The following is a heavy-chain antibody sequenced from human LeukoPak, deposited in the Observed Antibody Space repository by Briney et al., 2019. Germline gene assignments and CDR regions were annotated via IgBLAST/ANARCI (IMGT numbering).Heavy chain of an antibody. CDR3: ARAQGSITIFGVAQHYGMDV. CDR2: INHSGST. D-gene: IGHD3-3*01. J-gene: IGHJ6*02. CDR1: GGSFSGYY. V-gene: IGHV4-34*01. Sequence: SETLSLTCAVYGGSFSGYYWSWIRQPPGKGLEWIGEINHSGSTNYNPSLKSRVTISVDTSKNQFSLKLSSVTAADTAVYYCARAQGSITIFGVAQHYGMDVWGQGTTVTVSS.